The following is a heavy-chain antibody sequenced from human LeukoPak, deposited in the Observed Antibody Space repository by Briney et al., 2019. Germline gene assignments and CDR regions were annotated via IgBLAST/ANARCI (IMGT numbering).Heavy chain of an antibody. D-gene: IGHD3-22*01. CDR3: AREQYYYDSSGYILRAFDI. CDR1: GYTFTSYA. V-gene: IGHV7-4-1*02. CDR2: INTNTGDP. Sequence: GASVNVSCTASGYTFTSYAMNWVRQAPGQGLEWMGWINTNTGDPTYAQGFTGRFVFSLDTSVSTAYLQISSLKAEDTAVYYCAREQYYYDSSGYILRAFDIWGQGTMVTVSS. J-gene: IGHJ3*02.